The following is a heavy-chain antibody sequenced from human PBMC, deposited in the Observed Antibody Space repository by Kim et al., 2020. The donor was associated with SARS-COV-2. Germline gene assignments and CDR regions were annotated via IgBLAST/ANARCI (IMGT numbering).Heavy chain of an antibody. CDR2: IYHSGST. Sequence: SETLSLTCTVSGYSISSGYYWGWIRQPPGKGLEWIGSIYHSGSTYYNPSLKSRVTISVDTSKNQFSLKLSSVTAADTAVYYCARFYYGSPLDYWGQGTLV. CDR1: GYSISSGYY. V-gene: IGHV4-38-2*02. J-gene: IGHJ4*02. D-gene: IGHD3-10*01. CDR3: ARFYYGSPLDY.